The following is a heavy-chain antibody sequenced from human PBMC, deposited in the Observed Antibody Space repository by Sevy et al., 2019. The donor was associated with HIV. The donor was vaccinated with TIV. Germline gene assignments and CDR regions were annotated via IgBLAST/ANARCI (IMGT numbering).Heavy chain of an antibody. Sequence: GGSLRLSCAASGFSFSNYAMHWVRQSPGKGLEWVAMISYDGINKDYADSVKGRFTLSRDNSKNTLFLQMNSLRAEDTAVYYCARDLVGATQWFDPWGQGTLVTVSS. CDR1: GFSFSNYA. CDR2: ISYDGINK. J-gene: IGHJ5*02. D-gene: IGHD1-26*01. V-gene: IGHV3-30*04. CDR3: ARDLVGATQWFDP.